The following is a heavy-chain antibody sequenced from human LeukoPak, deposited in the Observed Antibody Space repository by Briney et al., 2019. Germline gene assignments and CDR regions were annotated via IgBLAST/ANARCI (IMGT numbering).Heavy chain of an antibody. D-gene: IGHD3-16*01. Sequence: GGSLRLSCAASGFTFSSYSMNWVRQAPGKGLEWVSYISSSSSTIYYADSVKGRFTISRDNAKNSLYLQMNSLRAEDTAVYYCAREPLGGMDVWGQGTTVTVSS. CDR1: GFTFSSYS. V-gene: IGHV3-48*01. J-gene: IGHJ6*02. CDR3: AREPLGGMDV. CDR2: ISSSSSTI.